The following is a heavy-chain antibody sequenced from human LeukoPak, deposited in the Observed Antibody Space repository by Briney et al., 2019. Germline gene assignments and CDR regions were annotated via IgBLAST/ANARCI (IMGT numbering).Heavy chain of an antibody. CDR1: GFTFSSYW. J-gene: IGHJ4*02. V-gene: IGHV3-7*01. CDR3: ARDRRYYDSSGYYKGFDY. D-gene: IGHD3-22*01. Sequence: GGSLRLSCAASGFTFSSYWMSWVRQAPGKGREWVANIKQDGSEKYYVDSVKGRFTISRDNAKNSLYLQMNSLRAEDTAVYYCARDRRYYDSSGYYKGFDYWGQGTLVTVSS. CDR2: IKQDGSEK.